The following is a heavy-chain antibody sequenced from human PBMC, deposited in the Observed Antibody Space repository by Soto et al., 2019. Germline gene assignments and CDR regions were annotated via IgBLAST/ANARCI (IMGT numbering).Heavy chain of an antibody. CDR2: ISYDGSNK. Sequence: QVQLVESGGGVVQPGRSLRLSCAASGFTFSSYAMHWVRQAPGKGLEWVAVISYDGSNKYYADSVKGGFTISRDNSKNTLYLQMNSLRAEDTAVYYCARDPLWGTAMVLWYFDLWGRGTLVTVSS. CDR1: GFTFSSYA. D-gene: IGHD5-18*01. V-gene: IGHV3-30-3*01. J-gene: IGHJ2*01. CDR3: ARDPLWGTAMVLWYFDL.